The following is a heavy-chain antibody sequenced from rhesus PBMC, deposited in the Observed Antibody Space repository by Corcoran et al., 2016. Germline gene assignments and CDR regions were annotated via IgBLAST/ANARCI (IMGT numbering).Heavy chain of an antibody. V-gene: IGHV4-169*02. CDR3: ARDTVADDAFDC. CDR2: IYGSGSSN. CDR1: GGSISSSS. J-gene: IGHJ3*01. D-gene: IGHD4-29*01. Sequence: QLQLQESGPGLVKPSETLSVTCAVSGGSISSSSWSWIRQAPGKGLEWIGYIYGSGSSNNYNPARKRRVTLSVDTAKNQLSLKLSAVTTADTAVYYWARDTVADDAFDCWGQGLRVTVSS.